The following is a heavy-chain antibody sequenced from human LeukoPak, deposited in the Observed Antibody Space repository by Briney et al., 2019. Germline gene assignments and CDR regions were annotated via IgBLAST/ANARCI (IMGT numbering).Heavy chain of an antibody. D-gene: IGHD2-2*01. CDR3: ARLRVVPAAIYYYYGMDV. Sequence: GGSLRLSCAASGVTLSPYGMHWVRQAPGKGLEWVAVITYEGGTQHYADSVKGRFIISRDNPRNTLYLQMNTLRTEDTAVYYCARLRVVPAAIYYYYGMDVWGQGTTVTVSS. J-gene: IGHJ6*01. CDR2: ITYEGGTQ. CDR1: GVTLSPYG. V-gene: IGHV3-30*03.